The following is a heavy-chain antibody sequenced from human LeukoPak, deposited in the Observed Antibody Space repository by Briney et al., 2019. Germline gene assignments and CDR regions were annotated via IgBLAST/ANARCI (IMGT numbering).Heavy chain of an antibody. CDR1: GFTVSTNS. V-gene: IGHV3-66*01. Sequence: GGSLRLSCAASGFTVSTNSMSWVRQAPGKGLEWVSLIYSGGSTYYADSVKGRFTISRDNSKNTLYLQMNSLRAEDTAVYYCARESVLRYHFDYWGQGTQVTVSS. D-gene: IGHD4-17*01. CDR2: IYSGGST. CDR3: ARESVLRYHFDY. J-gene: IGHJ4*02.